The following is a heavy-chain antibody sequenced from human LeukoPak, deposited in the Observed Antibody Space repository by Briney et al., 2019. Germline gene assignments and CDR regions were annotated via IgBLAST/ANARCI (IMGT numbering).Heavy chain of an antibody. D-gene: IGHD4-17*01. CDR1: GGSISSSSYY. Sequence: SETLSLTCTVSGGSISSSSYYWGWIRQPPGKGLEWIGSIFYSGSTYYNPSLKSRVTISVDKSKNQFSLKLSSVTAADTAVYYCARASHDYGDYSHFDYWGQGTLVTVSS. CDR3: ARASHDYGDYSHFDY. V-gene: IGHV4-39*07. CDR2: IFYSGST. J-gene: IGHJ4*02.